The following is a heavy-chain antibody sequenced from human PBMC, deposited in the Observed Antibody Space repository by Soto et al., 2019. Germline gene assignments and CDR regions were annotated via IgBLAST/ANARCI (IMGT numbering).Heavy chain of an antibody. CDR1: GFSFSTYS. CDR2: ISSTSTYI. CDR3: VRDLMHGAFDI. J-gene: IGHJ3*02. Sequence: EVQLVESGGGLVKPGGSLRLSCAASGFSFSTYSMNWVRQAPGKGLEWVSSISSTSTYIYSADSMKGRFTISRDNAKNPLYLQMNSLRAENTAIYYCVRDLMHGAFDIWGQGTMVTVSS. V-gene: IGHV3-21*01.